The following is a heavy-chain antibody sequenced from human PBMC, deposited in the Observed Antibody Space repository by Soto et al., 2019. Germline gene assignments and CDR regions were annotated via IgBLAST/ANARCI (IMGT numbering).Heavy chain of an antibody. J-gene: IGHJ6*02. V-gene: IGHV4-34*01. CDR1: GRSFTGYY. CDR3: AREWFGELLYGYYYYGMDV. D-gene: IGHD3-10*01. CDR2: INHSGST. Sequence: SDTLSLTGAAYGRSFTGYYWSWIRQPPGKGLEGSGEINHSGSTNYNPSLKRRCTISVDTSKNHFNLQVSSVTAADTAVYYCAREWFGELLYGYYYYGMDVWGQGTTVTVSS.